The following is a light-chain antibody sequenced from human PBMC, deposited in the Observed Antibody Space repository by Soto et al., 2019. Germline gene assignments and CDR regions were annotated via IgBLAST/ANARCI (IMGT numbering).Light chain of an antibody. CDR1: QSISSW. CDR2: KAS. J-gene: IGKJ1*01. V-gene: IGKV1-5*03. CDR3: QQYDSSPRT. Sequence: DIQMTQSPSTLSASVGDRVTITCRASQSISSWLAWYQQKPGKAPKLLIYKASSLESGVPSRFSGSGSGTDFTLTISRLEPEDFAVYYCQQYDSSPRTFGQGTKVDI.